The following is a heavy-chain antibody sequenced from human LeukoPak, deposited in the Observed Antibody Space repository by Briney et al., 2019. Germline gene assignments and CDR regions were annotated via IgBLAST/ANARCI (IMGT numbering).Heavy chain of an antibody. CDR3: AKAGIGVVRYFDY. D-gene: IGHD6-19*01. V-gene: IGHV3-23*01. Sequence: GGSLRLSCAASGFTFNSYAMGWVRQAPGKGLEWVSAIRGSGGGTYYADSVKGRFTISRDNSKNTLYLQMNSLRDEDTALYYCAKAGIGVVRYFDYWGQGTLVTVSS. J-gene: IGHJ4*02. CDR2: IRGSGGGT. CDR1: GFTFNSYA.